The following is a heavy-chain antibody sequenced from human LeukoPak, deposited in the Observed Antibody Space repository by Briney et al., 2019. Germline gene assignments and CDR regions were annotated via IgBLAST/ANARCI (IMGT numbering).Heavy chain of an antibody. CDR1: GGTFSTYT. V-gene: IGHV1-69*13. Sequence: SVKVSCKASGGTFSTYTITWVRQAPGQGLEWMGGIIPIFGTTNYAQKFQGRVTITADESTSTAYMELSSLRSEDTAMYYCARLYSNYGPGRYYYYGMDVWGQGTTVTVSS. CDR2: IIPIFGTT. D-gene: IGHD4-11*01. CDR3: ARLYSNYGPGRYYYYGMDV. J-gene: IGHJ6*02.